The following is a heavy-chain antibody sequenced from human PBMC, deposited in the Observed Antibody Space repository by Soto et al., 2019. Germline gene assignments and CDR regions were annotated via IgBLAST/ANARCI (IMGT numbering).Heavy chain of an antibody. D-gene: IGHD2-15*01. CDR3: ARGEVVALGY. V-gene: IGHV4-30-2*01. Sequence: QLQLQASGSGLVKPSQTLSLTCAVSGGSISSGGYSWSWIRQPPGKGLEWIGYIYHSGSTYYNPSRKSRVTILVDRSKNQFSLKLSSVAAADTAVYYCARGEVVALGYWGQGTLVTVSS. CDR1: GGSISSGGYS. CDR2: IYHSGST. J-gene: IGHJ4*02.